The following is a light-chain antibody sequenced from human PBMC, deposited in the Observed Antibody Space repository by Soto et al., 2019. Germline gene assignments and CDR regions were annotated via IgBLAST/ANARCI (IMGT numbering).Light chain of an antibody. CDR2: AAS. J-gene: IGKJ2*01. V-gene: IGKV3-15*01. CDR3: QQYNNWSYT. Sequence: EIVMTQSPATLSVSPGERATLSCRASQSVSSNLAGYQQKPGQGPRLLISAASTRDTGIPARFSGSGSGTELTHTISSLQSEDFAVYHCQQYNNWSYTFGQGTKLEMK. CDR1: QSVSSN.